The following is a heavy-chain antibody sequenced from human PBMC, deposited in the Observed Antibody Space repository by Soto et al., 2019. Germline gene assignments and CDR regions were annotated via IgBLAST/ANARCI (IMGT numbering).Heavy chain of an antibody. Sequence: PGGSLRLSCAASGFTFSDYYMSWIRQAPGKGLEWVSYISSSGSTIYYADSVKGRFTISRGNAKNSLYLQMNSLRAEDTAVYYCARDRPYYDFWSGYSPVEYYYYGMDVWGQGTTVTVSS. CDR3: ARDRPYYDFWSGYSPVEYYYYGMDV. V-gene: IGHV3-11*01. CDR2: ISSSGSTI. J-gene: IGHJ6*02. CDR1: GFTFSDYY. D-gene: IGHD3-3*01.